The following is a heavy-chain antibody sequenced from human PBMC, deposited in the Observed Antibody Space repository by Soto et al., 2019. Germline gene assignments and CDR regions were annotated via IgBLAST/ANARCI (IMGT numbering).Heavy chain of an antibody. CDR2: IHPSGGGT. V-gene: IGHV1-46*02. D-gene: IGHD2-21*02. CDR3: ARGDNIAVVTASFDN. J-gene: IGHJ4*02. CDR1: GYTFNTYY. Sequence: QVQLVQSGAEVRKPGASVKVSCKPSGYTFNTYYLHWLRQAPGQALEWMGVIHPSGGGTSYAQKFMGRVTVTRDTSTPTVFMELSSLRSDDTAVYYCARGDNIAVVTASFDNWGQGTLVTVSS.